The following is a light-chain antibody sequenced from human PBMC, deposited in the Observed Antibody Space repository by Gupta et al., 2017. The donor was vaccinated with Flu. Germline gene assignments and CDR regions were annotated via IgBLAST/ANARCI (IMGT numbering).Light chain of an antibody. CDR2: FGS. Sequence: GTSGEPADICGSTSQSLLQSNGYNYLDWCLHKPGQSPQLLIYFGSNRESGVPDRFSGSGSGTDFTLKISSVEAEDVGVYYCKQDIKTPFTFGRGTKVDIK. J-gene: IGKJ3*01. CDR3: KQDIKTPFT. CDR1: QSLLQSNGYNY. V-gene: IGKV2-28*01.